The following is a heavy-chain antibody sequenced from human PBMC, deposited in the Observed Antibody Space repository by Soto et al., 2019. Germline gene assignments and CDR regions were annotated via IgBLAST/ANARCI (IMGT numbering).Heavy chain of an antibody. CDR1: GFTFSSYW. D-gene: IGHD6-13*01. J-gene: IGHJ4*02. CDR2: INQHGSEM. V-gene: IGHV3-7*01. Sequence: GGSLRLSCAASGFTFSSYWMTWVRQTPGKGLQCVANINQHGSEMYYVDSVRGRFTISRDNAKNTLYLQMSSLRAEDTAVYYCVKEGAAGVTFDYWGQGTLVTVSS. CDR3: VKEGAAGVTFDY.